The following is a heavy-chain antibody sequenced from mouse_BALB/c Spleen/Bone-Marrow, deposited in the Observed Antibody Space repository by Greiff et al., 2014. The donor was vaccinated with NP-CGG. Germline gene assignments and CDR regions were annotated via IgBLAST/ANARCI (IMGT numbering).Heavy chain of an antibody. Sequence: VQLKQSGPELVRPGASVKIPCKASGYTFTDYNIYWVKQSHGKSLEWIGYIYPYSGGTGYNQKFKSKATLTVDNSSTTAYMELRSLTSEDSAVYYCARGNWDFAYWGQGTLVTVST. D-gene: IGHD4-1*01. CDR2: IYPYSGGT. CDR3: ARGNWDFAY. J-gene: IGHJ3*01. CDR1: GYTFTDYN. V-gene: IGHV1S29*02.